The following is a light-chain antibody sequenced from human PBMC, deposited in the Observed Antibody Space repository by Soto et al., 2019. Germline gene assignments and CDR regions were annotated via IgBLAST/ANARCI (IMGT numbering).Light chain of an antibody. CDR3: QVWDSSSDHVV. Sequence: SSELTQPPSVSVAPGKTARITCGGNNIGSKSVHGYQQKPGQAPVLVIYYDSDRPSGIPERFSGSNSGNTATLTISRVEAGDEADYYCQVWDSSSDHVVFGGGTKVTVL. J-gene: IGLJ2*01. CDR1: NIGSKS. CDR2: YDS. V-gene: IGLV3-21*04.